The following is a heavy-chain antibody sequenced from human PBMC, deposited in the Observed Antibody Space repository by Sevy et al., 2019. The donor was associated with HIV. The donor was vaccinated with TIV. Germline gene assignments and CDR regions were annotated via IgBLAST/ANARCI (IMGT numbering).Heavy chain of an antibody. CDR2: FDPEDGKT. CDR3: ASTRDYYDSSGYYFDY. D-gene: IGHD3-22*01. CDR1: GYTLTELS. V-gene: IGHV1-24*01. Sequence: ASVKVSCQVSGYTLTELSIHWVRQAPGKGLEWLVTFDPEDGKTIYAQNFQGRVTMTADKSTDTTYMELSSLRSEDTAVYYCASTRDYYDSSGYYFDYWGQGTLVTVSS. J-gene: IGHJ4*02.